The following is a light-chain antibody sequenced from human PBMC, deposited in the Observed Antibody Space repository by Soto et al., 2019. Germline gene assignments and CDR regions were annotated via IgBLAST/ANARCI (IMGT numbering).Light chain of an antibody. V-gene: IGKV3-20*01. J-gene: IGKJ1*01. Sequence: EIGFKISPGTLSLSTGERATLSCRASQSISSRYLAWYQQKPGQAPRLLIYGASSRATGLPDRFSGSGSGTGFTLTISRLEPEDFAMYYCQQYGSSSWTFSQGTKVDI. CDR1: QSISSRY. CDR2: GAS. CDR3: QQYGSSSWT.